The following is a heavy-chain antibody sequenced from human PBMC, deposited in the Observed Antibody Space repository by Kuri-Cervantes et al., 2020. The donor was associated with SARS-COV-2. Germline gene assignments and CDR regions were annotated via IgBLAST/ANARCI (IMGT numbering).Heavy chain of an antibody. V-gene: IGHV1-46*01. CDR2: INPSGGST. J-gene: IGHJ5*02. D-gene: IGHD3-16*02. CDR1: GYTFTSYY. CDR3: ARESGSSYDYVWGSYRYRNGWFDP. Sequence: ASVKVSCKASGYTFTSYYMHWVRQAPGQGLEWMGIINPSGGSTSYAQKFQGRVTMTRDTSTSTVYMGLSSLRSEDTAVYYCARESGSSYDYVWGSYRYRNGWFDPWGQGTLVTVSS.